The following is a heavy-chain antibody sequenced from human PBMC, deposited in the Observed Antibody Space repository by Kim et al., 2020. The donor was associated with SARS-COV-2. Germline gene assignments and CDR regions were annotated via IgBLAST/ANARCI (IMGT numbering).Heavy chain of an antibody. CDR1: GGSISSYY. CDR3: ARVRFDSSGSFYFDY. CDR2: IYYSGST. D-gene: IGHD3-22*01. Sequence: SETLSLTCTVSGGSISSYYWSWIRQPPGKGLEWIGYIYYSGSTNYNPSLKSRVTISVDTSKNQFSLKLSSVTAADTAVYYCARVRFDSSGSFYFDYWGQGTLVTVSS. J-gene: IGHJ4*02. V-gene: IGHV4-59*01.